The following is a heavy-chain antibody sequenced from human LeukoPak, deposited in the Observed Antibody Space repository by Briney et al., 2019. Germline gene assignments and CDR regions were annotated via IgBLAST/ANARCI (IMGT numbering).Heavy chain of an antibody. V-gene: IGHV3-48*04. CDR3: AREYGDPFDY. Sequence: PGGSLRLSCAASGFTFSSYSMNWVRQAPGKGLEWVSYISSSSTIYYADSVKGRFTISRDNAKNSLYLQMNSLRAEDTAVYYCAREYGDPFDYWGQGTLVTVSS. CDR1: GFTFSSYS. D-gene: IGHD4-17*01. J-gene: IGHJ4*02. CDR2: ISSSSTI.